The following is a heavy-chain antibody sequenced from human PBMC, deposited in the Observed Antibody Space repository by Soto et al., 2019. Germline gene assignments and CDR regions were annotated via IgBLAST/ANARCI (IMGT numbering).Heavy chain of an antibody. Sequence: SETLSLTCTVSGGSISSCYWSWIRQPPGKGLEWIGYIYYSGSTNYNPSLKSRVTISVDTSKNQFSLKLSSVTAADTAVYYCARTPAHYYDSSGYYYLDYWGQGTLVTVSS. D-gene: IGHD3-22*01. J-gene: IGHJ4*02. CDR2: IYYSGST. CDR1: GGSISSCY. CDR3: ARTPAHYYDSSGYYYLDY. V-gene: IGHV4-59*01.